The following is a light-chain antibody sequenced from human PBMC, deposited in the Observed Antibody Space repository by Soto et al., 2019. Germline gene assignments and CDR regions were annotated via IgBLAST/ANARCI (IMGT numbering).Light chain of an antibody. J-gene: IGKJ1*01. V-gene: IGKV4-1*01. CDR2: WAS. CDR1: QSVLYSSNNKNY. Sequence: DIVMTQSPDSLAVSLGERATINCKSSQSVLYSSNNKNYCAWYQQKPGQPPKLLIYWASTRESGVPDRYRGSGSATDFTLTISSLQAEDVAVYYCQQYYSTRGTFGQGTKVEIK. CDR3: QQYYSTRGT.